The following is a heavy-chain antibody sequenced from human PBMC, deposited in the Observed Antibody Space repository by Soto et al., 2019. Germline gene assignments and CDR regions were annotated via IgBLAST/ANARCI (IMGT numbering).Heavy chain of an antibody. CDR2: MNPNSGNT. J-gene: IGHJ6*02. Sequence: ASVKVSCKASGYTFTSYDINWVRQATGQGLEWMGWMNPNSGNTGYAQKFQGRVTMTRNTSISTAYMELSSLRSEDTAVYYCAREGFITIFGVYGMDVWGQGTRVTVSS. CDR1: GYTFTSYD. CDR3: AREGFITIFGVYGMDV. D-gene: IGHD3-3*01. V-gene: IGHV1-8*01.